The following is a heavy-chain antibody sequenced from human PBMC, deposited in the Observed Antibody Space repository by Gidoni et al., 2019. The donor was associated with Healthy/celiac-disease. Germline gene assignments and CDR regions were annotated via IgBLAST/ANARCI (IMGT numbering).Heavy chain of an antibody. CDR1: GFTFSSYA. CDR3: AKDTAVFDY. V-gene: IGHV3-23*01. CDR2: IGGSGVST. J-gene: IGHJ4*02. Sequence: EVQLLESGGGSVQPGGSRRLSCAASGFTFSSYAMSWVRQAPGKGLEWVSAIGGSGVSTYYADSVKGRFTISRDNSKNTLYLQMNSLRAENTAVYYCAKDTAVFDYWGQGTLVTVSS.